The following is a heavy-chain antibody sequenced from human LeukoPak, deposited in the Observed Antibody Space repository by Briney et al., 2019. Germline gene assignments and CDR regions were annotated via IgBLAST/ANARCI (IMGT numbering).Heavy chain of an antibody. D-gene: IGHD4-17*01. V-gene: IGHV4-59*01. Sequence: PSETLSLTCTVSGGSISSYYWSWIRQPPGKGLEWIGYIYYSGSTNYNSSLKSRVTISVDTSKNQFSLRLSSVTAADTAVYYCARAYGLDAFDIWGQGTMVTVSS. CDR1: GGSISSYY. J-gene: IGHJ3*02. CDR3: ARAYGLDAFDI. CDR2: IYYSGST.